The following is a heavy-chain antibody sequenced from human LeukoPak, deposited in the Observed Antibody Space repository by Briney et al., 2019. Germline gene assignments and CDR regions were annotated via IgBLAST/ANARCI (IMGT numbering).Heavy chain of an antibody. D-gene: IGHD6-19*01. CDR1: GFTFSSYG. J-gene: IGHJ4*02. CDR2: IRYDGSNK. V-gene: IGHV3-30*02. Sequence: GGSLRLSCAASGFTFSSYGVHWVRQAPGKGLEWVAFIRYDGSNKYYADSVKGRFTISRDNSKNTLYLQMNSLRAEDTAVYYCAKDSGIAVAGRGLDYWGQGTLVTVSS. CDR3: AKDSGIAVAGRGLDY.